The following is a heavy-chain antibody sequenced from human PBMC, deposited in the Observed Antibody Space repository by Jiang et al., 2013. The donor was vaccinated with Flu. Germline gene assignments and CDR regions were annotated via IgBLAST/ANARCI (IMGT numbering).Heavy chain of an antibody. J-gene: IGHJ4*02. D-gene: IGHD6-13*01. CDR1: GYSISSGYY. Sequence: ETLSLTCTVSGYSISSGYYWGWIRQPPGKGLEWIGSIYHSGSTYYNPSLKSRVTISVDTSKNQFSLKLSSVTAADTAVYYCARGLYSSSWYNYFDYWGQGTLVTVSS. CDR3: ARGLYSSSWYNYFDY. CDR2: IYHSGST. V-gene: IGHV4-38-2*02.